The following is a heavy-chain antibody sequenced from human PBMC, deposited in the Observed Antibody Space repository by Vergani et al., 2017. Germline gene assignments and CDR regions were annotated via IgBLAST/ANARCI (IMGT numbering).Heavy chain of an antibody. CDR1: GLPSSSFA. J-gene: IGHJ4*02. V-gene: IGHV3-30*18. CDR3: AKDLRVTMVRGVSSAFDY. D-gene: IGHD3-10*01. CDR2: RSYDGSNK. Sequence: QVQLVESGGGVVQPGGSLKPSCEASGLPSSSFASTWFRRAPGKGLGWVAVRSYDGSNKDYADSVKGRFTISRDNSKNTLYLQMNSLRAEDTAVYYCAKDLRVTMVRGVSSAFDYWGQGTLVTVSS.